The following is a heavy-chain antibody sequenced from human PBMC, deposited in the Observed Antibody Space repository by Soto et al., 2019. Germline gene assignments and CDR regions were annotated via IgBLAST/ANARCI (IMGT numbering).Heavy chain of an antibody. CDR1: GGSFSGYY. CDR2: INHSGST. V-gene: IGHV4-34*01. J-gene: IGHJ4*02. CDR3: ARRPYYYGSGSFVY. Sequence: QVQLQQWGAGLLKPSETLSLTCAVYGGSFSGYYWSWIRQPPGKGLEWIGEINHSGSTNYNPSLKSRVTRSVDTSKHQFSLKLSSVTAADTAVYYCARRPYYYGSGSFVYWGQGTLVTVSS. D-gene: IGHD3-10*01.